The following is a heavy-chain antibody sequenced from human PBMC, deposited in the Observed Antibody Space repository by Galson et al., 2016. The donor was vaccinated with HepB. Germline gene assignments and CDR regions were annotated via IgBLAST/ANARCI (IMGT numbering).Heavy chain of an antibody. CDR1: GFTFSSYA. D-gene: IGHD1-26*01. Sequence: SLRLSCAASGFTFSSYAMSWVRQAPGKGLEWVSIISGSTITTHYADSVKGRFTISRDNSKNTLYLQMNSLRAEDTAVYYCARDSIVGATESADYWGQGTPVAVSS. CDR3: ARDSIVGATESADY. V-gene: IGHV3-23*01. CDR2: ISGSTITT. J-gene: IGHJ4*02.